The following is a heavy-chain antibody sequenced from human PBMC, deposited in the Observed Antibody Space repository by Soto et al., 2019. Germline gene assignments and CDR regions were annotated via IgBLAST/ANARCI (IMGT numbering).Heavy chain of an antibody. V-gene: IGHV3-23*01. CDR3: AKPPDDSSDQGVDY. Sequence: GGSLRLSCAASGFTFSSYAMSWVRQAPGKGLEWVSAIRGSGGSTYYADSVKGRFTISRDNSKNTLYLQMNSLRAEDADVCDCAKPPDDSSDQGVDYWGQGTLVTVSS. CDR2: IRGSGGST. J-gene: IGHJ4*02. CDR1: GFTFSSYA. D-gene: IGHD3-22*01.